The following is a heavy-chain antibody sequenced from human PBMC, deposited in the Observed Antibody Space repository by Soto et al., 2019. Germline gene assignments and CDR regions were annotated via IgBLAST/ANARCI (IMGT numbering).Heavy chain of an antibody. CDR2: IIPILGIA. J-gene: IGHJ6*02. D-gene: IGHD2-8*01. CDR3: AKNGQPPYYYYGLDV. V-gene: IGHV1-69*02. CDR1: GGTFSSYT. Sequence: SVTVSCKASGGTFSSYTISWVRQATGRGLEWMGRIIPILGIANYAQKFQDRVSMTIDTSTGTAYMELRSLTSDDTAIYYCAKNGQPPYYYYGLDVWGQGTKVTVSS.